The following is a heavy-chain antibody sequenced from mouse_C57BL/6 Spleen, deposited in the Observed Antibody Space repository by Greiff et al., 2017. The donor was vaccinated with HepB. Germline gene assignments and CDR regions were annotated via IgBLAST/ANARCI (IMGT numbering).Heavy chain of an antibody. V-gene: IGHV1-15*01. J-gene: IGHJ4*01. Sequence: VQLQQSGAELVRPGASVTLSCKASGYTFTDYEMHWVKQTPVHGLEWIGAIDPETGGTAYNQKFKGKAILTADKSSSTAYMELRSLTSEDSAVYYCTRLYDGYPYYAMDYWGQGTSVTVSS. CDR2: IDPETGGT. CDR3: TRLYDGYPYYAMDY. D-gene: IGHD2-3*01. CDR1: GYTFTDYE.